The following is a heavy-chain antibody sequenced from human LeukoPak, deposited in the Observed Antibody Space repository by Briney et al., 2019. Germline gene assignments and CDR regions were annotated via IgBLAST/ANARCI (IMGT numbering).Heavy chain of an antibody. J-gene: IGHJ6*03. V-gene: IGHV4-59*01. CDR1: GGSISSYY. CDR3: ARGGYYYYYMDV. Sequence: SETLSLTCAVSGGSISSYYWSWIRQPPGKGLEWIGFIYYSGSTNYNPSLKSRVSISVDTSKNQFSLKLTSVTAADTAVYYCARGGYYYYYMDVWGKGTTVTVSS. CDR2: IYYSGST.